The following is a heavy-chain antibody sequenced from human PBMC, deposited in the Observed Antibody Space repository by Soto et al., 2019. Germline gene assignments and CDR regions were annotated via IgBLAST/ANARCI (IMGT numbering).Heavy chain of an antibody. V-gene: IGHV3-11*01. CDR2: ISSSGRTI. CDR3: ARDQGTVKYNYYYYGMDV. CDR1: GFTFSDYY. D-gene: IGHD3-10*01. Sequence: QVQLVESGGGLVKPGGSLRLSCAASGFTFSDYYMSWIRQAPGKGLEYISYISSSGRTIYYAESVKGRFTISRDNAKNSLYLQMNSLRAEDTAVYFCARDQGTVKYNYYYYGMDVWGQGTTVTVSS. J-gene: IGHJ6*02.